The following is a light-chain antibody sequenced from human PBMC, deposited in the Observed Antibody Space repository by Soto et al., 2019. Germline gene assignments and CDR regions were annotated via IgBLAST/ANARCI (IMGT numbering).Light chain of an antibody. V-gene: IGLV2-14*01. Sequence: QSALTQPASVSGSPGQSITISCTGTRSDVGGYNSVCWHQQHPGKAPKLIIYEVSNRPSGISDRVSASKSGNTASLTISGLQADDEADYYCSSFTTTNTWVFGGGTKLTVL. CDR3: SSFTTTNTWV. CDR1: RSDVGGYNS. J-gene: IGLJ3*02. CDR2: EVS.